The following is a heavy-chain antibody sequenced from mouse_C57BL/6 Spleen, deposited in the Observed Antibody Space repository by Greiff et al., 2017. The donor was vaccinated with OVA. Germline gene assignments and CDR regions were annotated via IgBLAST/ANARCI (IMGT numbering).Heavy chain of an antibody. CDR3: ARSKPHWYFDV. Sequence: QVQLKESGPELVKPGASVKISCKASGYAFSSSWMNWVKQRPGKGLEWIGRIYPGDGDTNYNGKFKGKATLTADKSSSTAYMQLSSLTSEDSAVYFCARSKPHWYFDVWGTGTTVTVSS. V-gene: IGHV1-82*01. CDR2: IYPGDGDT. CDR1: GYAFSSSW. J-gene: IGHJ1*03.